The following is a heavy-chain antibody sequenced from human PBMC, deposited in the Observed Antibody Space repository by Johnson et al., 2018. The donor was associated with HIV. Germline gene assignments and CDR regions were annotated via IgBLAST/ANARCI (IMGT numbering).Heavy chain of an antibody. CDR1: GFTFSSYG. D-gene: IGHD3-16*01. Sequence: QMLLVESGGGVVQPGRSLRLSCAASGFTFSSYGMHWVRQAPGKGLEWVAVISYDGSNKYYADSVKGRFTISRDNSKNTLYLQMNSLRAEDTAVYYCARDRQSGGGDADAFDIWGQGTLVSVSS. CDR2: ISYDGSNK. V-gene: IGHV3-30*03. CDR3: ARDRQSGGGDADAFDI. J-gene: IGHJ3*02.